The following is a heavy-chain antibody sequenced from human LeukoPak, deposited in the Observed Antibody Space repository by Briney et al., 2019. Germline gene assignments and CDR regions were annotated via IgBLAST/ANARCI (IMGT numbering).Heavy chain of an antibody. CDR2: IKQDGSEK. D-gene: IGHD1-26*01. Sequence: GGSLRLSCAGSGFTFSTYWMSWVRQAPGKGLEWVANIKQDGSEKYYVDSVQGRFTIARDNAKNSLYLQMNSLRVEDTAVYYCARRIVGPTSGGDYWGQGTPVTVSS. V-gene: IGHV3-7*01. CDR1: GFTFSTYW. CDR3: ARRIVGPTSGGDY. J-gene: IGHJ4*02.